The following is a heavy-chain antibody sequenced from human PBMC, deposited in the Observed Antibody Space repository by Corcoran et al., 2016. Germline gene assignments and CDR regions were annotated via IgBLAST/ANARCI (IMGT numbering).Heavy chain of an antibody. V-gene: IGHV1-69*01. CDR1: GGTFSSYA. CDR2: IIPIFGTT. CDR3: ARGSPYYDCWSGYRHYGMDV. Sequence: QVQLVQSGAEVKKPGSSVKVSCKASGGTFSSYAISWVRQAPGQGLEWMGGIIPIFGTTNYAQKFQGRVTIIADESTSTAYMELSSLRSEDTAVYYGARGSPYYDCWSGYRHYGMDVWGQGTTVTVSS. J-gene: IGHJ6*02. D-gene: IGHD3-3*01.